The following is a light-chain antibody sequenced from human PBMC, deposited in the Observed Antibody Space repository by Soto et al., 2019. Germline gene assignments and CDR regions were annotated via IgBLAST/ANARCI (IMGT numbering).Light chain of an antibody. CDR3: QQYNNWPLT. CDR2: GAS. Sequence: EPVMTQSPVTLSVSPGERATLSCRASQSVSSNLAWYQQKPGQAPRLLIYGASTRANGIPARFSGGGSGTEFALTISSLQSEDFAVYYCQQYNNWPLTFGGGTKVDIK. CDR1: QSVSSN. J-gene: IGKJ4*01. V-gene: IGKV3D-15*01.